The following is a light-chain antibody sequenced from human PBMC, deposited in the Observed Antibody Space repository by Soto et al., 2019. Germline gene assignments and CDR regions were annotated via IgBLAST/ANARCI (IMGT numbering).Light chain of an antibody. CDR3: QQYNTYSWT. CDR2: DAS. V-gene: IGKV1-5*01. Sequence: DIQMTQSPSSLSASVGDRVTITCRASQSISSYLNWYQHKPGKAPKLLIYDASSLESGVPSRFSGSGSGTEFTLTISSLQPDDFATFYRQQYNTYSWTFGQGTKVDIK. CDR1: QSISSY. J-gene: IGKJ1*01.